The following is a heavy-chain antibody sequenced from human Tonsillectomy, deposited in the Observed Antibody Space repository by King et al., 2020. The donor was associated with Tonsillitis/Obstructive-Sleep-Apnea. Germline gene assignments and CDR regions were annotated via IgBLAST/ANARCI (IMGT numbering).Heavy chain of an antibody. Sequence: QLVQAGAEVKKPGASGKVYCKASGYTFTGDYMHWVRQAPGQGLEWMGWINPNSGGTNYAQKFQGWVTMSRDTSISTAYMELGRLRSDDTAVYYCARDRERDCSSTSCYNFDYWGQGTLVTVSS. CDR2: INPNSGGT. CDR3: ARDRERDCSSTSCYNFDY. D-gene: IGHD2-2*02. J-gene: IGHJ4*02. V-gene: IGHV1-2*04. CDR1: GYTFTGDY.